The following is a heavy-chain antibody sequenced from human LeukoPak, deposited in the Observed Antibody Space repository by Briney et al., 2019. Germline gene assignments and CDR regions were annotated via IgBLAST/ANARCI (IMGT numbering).Heavy chain of an antibody. CDR1: GYTFTSYD. CDR2: MNPNSGNT. V-gene: IGHV1-8*01. J-gene: IGHJ4*02. D-gene: IGHD2-2*01. Sequence: ASVKVSSKASGYTFTSYDINWVRQATGQGLEWMGWMNPNSGNTGYAQKFQGRVTMTRNTSISTAYMELSSLRSEDTAVYYCARGGCSSTSCAVGDYLGQGTMVIVSS. CDR3: ARGGCSSTSCAVGDY.